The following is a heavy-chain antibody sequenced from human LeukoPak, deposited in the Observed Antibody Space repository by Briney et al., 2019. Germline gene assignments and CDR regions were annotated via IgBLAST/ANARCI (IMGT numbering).Heavy chain of an antibody. CDR3: ANNTILVATEN. D-gene: IGHD5-12*01. Sequence: GGSLRLSCAASGFAVSDYYMSWVRQAPGKGLEWVSVIYRGGDTYYADSVKGRFTISRDDSKNTVYLQMNSLRAEDTAFYYCANNTILVATENWGQGTLVTVSS. CDR2: IYRGGDT. CDR1: GFAVSDYY. J-gene: IGHJ4*02. V-gene: IGHV3-53*01.